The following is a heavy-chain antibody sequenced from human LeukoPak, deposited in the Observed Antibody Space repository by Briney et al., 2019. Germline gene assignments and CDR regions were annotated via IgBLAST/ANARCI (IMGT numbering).Heavy chain of an antibody. V-gene: IGHV3-74*01. CDR2: INPEKTTI. CDR3: TRVLYSSGWYGDHY. D-gene: IGHD6-19*01. Sequence: GGSLRLSCAASGFTLSKYWMHWVRQTSGKGLEWVSRINPEKTTINYADSVKGRFTISRDNAENTVYLEMNSLRVEDTAVYYCTRVLYSSGWYGDHYWGQGTLVTVSS. J-gene: IGHJ4*02. CDR1: GFTLSKYW.